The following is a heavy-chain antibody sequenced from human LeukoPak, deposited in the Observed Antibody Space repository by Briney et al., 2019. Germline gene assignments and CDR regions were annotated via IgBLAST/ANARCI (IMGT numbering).Heavy chain of an antibody. CDR1: GGSFSGYY. CDR2: INHSGST. J-gene: IGHJ4*02. Sequence: SETLSLTCAAYGGSFSGYYWSWIRQPPGKGLEWIGEINHSGSTNYNPSLKSRVTISVDTSKNQFSLKLSSVTAADTAVYYCARTRGYCSSTSCRNFDYWGQGTLVTVSS. CDR3: ARTRGYCSSTSCRNFDY. D-gene: IGHD2-2*01. V-gene: IGHV4-34*01.